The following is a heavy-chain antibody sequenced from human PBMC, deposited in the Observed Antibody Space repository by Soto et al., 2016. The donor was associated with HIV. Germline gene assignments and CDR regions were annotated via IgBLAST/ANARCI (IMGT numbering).Heavy chain of an antibody. CDR3: ARGIVVVSGAAFDI. J-gene: IGHJ3*02. CDR1: GFTFDDYA. CDR2: INWNGGGT. V-gene: IGHV3-20*04. D-gene: IGHD2-21*01. Sequence: EVQLVESGGGVVRPGGSLRLSCAASGFTFDDYAMSWVRQAPGKGLEWVSGINWNGGGTTYAGSVKGRFTISRDNAKNSLYLQMNSLRAEDTALYFCARGIVVVSGAAFDIWGQGTMVTVSS.